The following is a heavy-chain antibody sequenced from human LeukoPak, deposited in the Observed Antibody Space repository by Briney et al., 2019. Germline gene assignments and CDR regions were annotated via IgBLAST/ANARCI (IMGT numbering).Heavy chain of an antibody. D-gene: IGHD3-16*01. CDR1: GFTFISYC. Sequence: PGGSLRLSCAASGFTFISYCMHRLRHAPGKGLVWVSRINSDGSDSIYADSVKGRFTVSRDNAENTVYLQMHSLRAEDTALYYCARGGVFHGFDIWGQGTMVAVSS. CDR2: INSDGSDS. J-gene: IGHJ3*02. V-gene: IGHV3-74*01. CDR3: ARGGVFHGFDI.